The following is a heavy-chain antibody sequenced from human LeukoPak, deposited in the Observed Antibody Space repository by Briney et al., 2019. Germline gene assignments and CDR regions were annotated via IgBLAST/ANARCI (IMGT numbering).Heavy chain of an antibody. J-gene: IGHJ4*02. Sequence: SSETLSLTCAVYGGSFSGYYWSWIRQPPGKGLEWIGEINHSGSTNYNPSLKSRVTISVDTSKNQFSLKLSSVTAADTAVYYCAREGYYGSGRLTDYWGQGTLVTVSS. D-gene: IGHD3-10*01. CDR2: INHSGST. V-gene: IGHV4-34*01. CDR1: GGSFSGYY. CDR3: AREGYYGSGRLTDY.